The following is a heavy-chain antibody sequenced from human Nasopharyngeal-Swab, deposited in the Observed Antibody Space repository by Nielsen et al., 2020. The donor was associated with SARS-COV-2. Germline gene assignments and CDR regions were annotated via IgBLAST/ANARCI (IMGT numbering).Heavy chain of an antibody. D-gene: IGHD7-27*01. CDR1: GFTFSNYW. V-gene: IGHV3-74*01. CDR3: ARDFDKTGD. CDR2: INSDGSRT. Sequence: GGSLRLSCAVSGFTFSNYWIHWVRQAPGKGLVWVSRINSDGSRTGYADSVKGRFAVSRDNAKNTVYPEMNSLRAEDTAVYYCARDFDKTGDWGQGTLVTVSS. J-gene: IGHJ4*02.